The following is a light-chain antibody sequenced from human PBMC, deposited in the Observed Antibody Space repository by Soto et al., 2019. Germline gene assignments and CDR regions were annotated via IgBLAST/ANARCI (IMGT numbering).Light chain of an antibody. J-gene: IGKJ3*01. Sequence: EIVLTQSPATLSLSPGERATLSCRASQSVSSYLAWYQQKPGQAPRLLIYDASNRATGIPARFSGSGSGTDFTLTISILEPEDFVVYYCQQRSNWPPRFTFGPGTKVDIK. CDR2: DAS. CDR1: QSVSSY. V-gene: IGKV3-11*01. CDR3: QQRSNWPPRFT.